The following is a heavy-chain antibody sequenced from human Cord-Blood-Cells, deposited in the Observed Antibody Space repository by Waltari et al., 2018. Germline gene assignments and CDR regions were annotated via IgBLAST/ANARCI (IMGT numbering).Heavy chain of an antibody. J-gene: IGHJ4*02. CDR1: GYTFTGYY. D-gene: IGHD7-27*01. V-gene: IGHV1-2*06. CDR3: ARPLELGTEGDY. Sequence: QVQLVQSGAEVKKPGASVKVSCKASGYTFTGYYMHWVRQAPGQGLEWMGRINPNRGGTNYAQKVQGRVTMTRDTSISTAYMELSRLRSDDTAVYYCARPLELGTEGDYWGQGTLVAVSS. CDR2: INPNRGGT.